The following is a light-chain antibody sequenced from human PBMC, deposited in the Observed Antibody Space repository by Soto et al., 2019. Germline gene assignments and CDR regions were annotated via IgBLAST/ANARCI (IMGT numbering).Light chain of an antibody. J-gene: IGLJ1*01. CDR1: SSDVGSYNL. CDR2: EVS. CDR3: CSYAGSSTFYV. V-gene: IGLV2-23*02. Sequence: QSVLTQPASVSGSPGQSITISCTGTSSDVGSYNLISWYQQYPGKAPKPMIYEVSKRPSGVSNRFSGSKSGNTASLTISGLQAEDEADYYCCSYAGSSTFYVFGTGTKLTVL.